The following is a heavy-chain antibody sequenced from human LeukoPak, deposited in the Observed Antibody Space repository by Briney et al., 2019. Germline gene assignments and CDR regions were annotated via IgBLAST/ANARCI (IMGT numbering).Heavy chain of an antibody. V-gene: IGHV3-9*03. Sequence: GRSLRLSCAASGFTFDDYAMHWVRQAPGKCLEWVSGISWNSGSIGYADSVKGRFTISRDNAKNSLYLQMNSLRAEDMALYYCAKDTVGLTLGGMDVWGKGTTVTVSS. J-gene: IGHJ6*04. CDR2: ISWNSGSI. D-gene: IGHD3-9*01. CDR1: GFTFDDYA. CDR3: AKDTVGLTLGGMDV.